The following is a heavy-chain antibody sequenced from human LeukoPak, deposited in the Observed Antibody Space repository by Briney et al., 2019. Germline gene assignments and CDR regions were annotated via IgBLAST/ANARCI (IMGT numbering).Heavy chain of an antibody. J-gene: IGHJ4*02. CDR3: ARDGAVAGHFDY. Sequence: SETLSLTCTVSGGSISSYYWSWIRQPPGKGLEWIGYIYYSGSTNYNPSLKSRVTISVDTSKNQFSLKLSSVTAADTAVYYCARDGAVAGHFDYWGQGTLVTVSS. CDR1: GGSISSYY. V-gene: IGHV4-59*01. CDR2: IYYSGST. D-gene: IGHD6-19*01.